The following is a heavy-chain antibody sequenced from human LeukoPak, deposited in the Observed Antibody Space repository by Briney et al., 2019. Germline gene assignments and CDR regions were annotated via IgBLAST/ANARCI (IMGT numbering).Heavy chain of an antibody. CDR1: GFTFSNYA. V-gene: IGHV3-23*01. Sequence: QSGGSLRLSCAAFGFTFSNYAISWVRQAPGKGLEWVSAISGSGGNTYYADSVRGRFTISRDNSRSTLYLQMSRLRAEDTALYYCAKPYGTDCGGDCYSDYWGQGTLVSVSS. D-gene: IGHD2-21*02. CDR2: ISGSGGNT. CDR3: AKPYGTDCGGDCYSDY. J-gene: IGHJ4*02.